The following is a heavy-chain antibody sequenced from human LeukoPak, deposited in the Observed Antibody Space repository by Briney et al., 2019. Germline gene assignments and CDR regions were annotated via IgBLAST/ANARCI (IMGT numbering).Heavy chain of an antibody. J-gene: IGHJ6*02. CDR3: ARGGSPHSYYYYGMDV. V-gene: IGHV4-59*08. CDR1: GGSISPYY. Sequence: PSETLSLTCSVSGGSISPYYWSWIRQPPGKGLEWIGYIYYSGTTNYNPSLQSRVTISVATSKNQFSLKLSSVTAADTAVYYCARGGSPHSYYYYGMDVWGQGTTVTVSS. D-gene: IGHD5-12*01. CDR2: IYYSGTT.